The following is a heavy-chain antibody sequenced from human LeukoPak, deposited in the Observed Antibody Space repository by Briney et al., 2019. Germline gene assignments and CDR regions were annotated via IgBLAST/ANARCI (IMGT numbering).Heavy chain of an antibody. CDR2: IRSSSNTI. Sequence: GGSLRLSCAASGFTFSSFSSYTMNWVRQAPGKGLEWVSYIRSSSNTIYYADSVKGRFTISRDNAKNSLYLQMNSLRAEDTAMYYCAIPPLSGTGSSRPLAGIDVWGQGTTVTVSS. CDR1: GFTFSSFSSYT. J-gene: IGHJ6*02. CDR3: AIPPLSGTGSSRPLAGIDV. V-gene: IGHV3-48*04. D-gene: IGHD3-10*01.